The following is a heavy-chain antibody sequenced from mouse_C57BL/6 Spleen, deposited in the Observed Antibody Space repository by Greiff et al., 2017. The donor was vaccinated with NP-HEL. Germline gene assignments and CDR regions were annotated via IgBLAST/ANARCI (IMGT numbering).Heavy chain of an antibody. Sequence: QVQLQQPGAELVRPGSSVKLSCKASGYTFTSYWMDWVKQRPGQGLEWIGNIYPSDSETHYNQKFKDKATLTVDKSSSTAYMQLSSLTSEDSAVYYCALDDYDGGYWGQGTLVTVSA. CDR1: GYTFTSYW. CDR3: ALDDYDGGY. CDR2: IYPSDSET. J-gene: IGHJ3*01. V-gene: IGHV1-61*01. D-gene: IGHD2-4*01.